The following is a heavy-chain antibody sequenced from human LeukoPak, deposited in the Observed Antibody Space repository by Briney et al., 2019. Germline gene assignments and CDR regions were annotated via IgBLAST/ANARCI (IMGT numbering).Heavy chain of an antibody. V-gene: IGHV4-4*07. Sequence: SETLSLTCTVSGGSINNYYWRWIRQPAGKGLEWIGHISTSGTTNYNPSLKSRVTISVDSSNNQFSLRLSSATAADTAVYFCARDRGVTVPGRRLDFWGQGTLVTVSS. CDR1: GGSINNYY. J-gene: IGHJ4*02. D-gene: IGHD6-19*01. CDR2: ISTSGTT. CDR3: ARDRGVTVPGRRLDF.